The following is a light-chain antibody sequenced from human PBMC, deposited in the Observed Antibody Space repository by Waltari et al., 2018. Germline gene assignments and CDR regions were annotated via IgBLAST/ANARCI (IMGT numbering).Light chain of an antibody. J-gene: IGKJ1*01. CDR3: QQYYPTPRT. V-gene: IGKV1-NL1*01. CDR2: AAS. CDR1: QGISDS. Sequence: DIQMTQSPSSLSASIGDRVTITCRASQGISDSLAWYQQKPGRAPTILFYAASRSESGVPSRFSCRRYGTYYTLTISHLQPDDLATYYCQQYYPTPRTFGQGTKVEIK.